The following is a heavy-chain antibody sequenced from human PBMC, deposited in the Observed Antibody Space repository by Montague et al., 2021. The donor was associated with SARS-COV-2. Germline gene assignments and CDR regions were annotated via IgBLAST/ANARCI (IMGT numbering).Heavy chain of an antibody. J-gene: IGHJ4*02. CDR1: GGSISSSNW. CDR2: IHHSGSP. Sequence: SETLSLTCAVSGGSISSSNWWSWVRQPPGKGLEWIGEIHHSGSPNYNPSLKRLVTMSVDRSKNLFSLRLGSVTAADTAVYYCARGGYGGWRGYYFDYWGQGALVTVSS. D-gene: IGHD4/OR15-4a*01. V-gene: IGHV4-4*02. CDR3: ARGGYGGWRGYYFDY.